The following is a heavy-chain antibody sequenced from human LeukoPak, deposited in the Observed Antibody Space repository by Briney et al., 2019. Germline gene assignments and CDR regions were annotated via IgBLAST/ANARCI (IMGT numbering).Heavy chain of an antibody. Sequence: PGGSLRLSCAASGFTFSSYAMSWVRQAPGKGLEWVAFIRYDGSNKYYADSVKGRFTISRDNSKNTLYLQMNSLRAEDTAVYYCAKDLGHRTDFDYWGQGTLVTVSS. CDR1: GFTFSSYA. V-gene: IGHV3-30*02. CDR3: AKDLGHRTDFDY. CDR2: IRYDGSNK. J-gene: IGHJ4*02.